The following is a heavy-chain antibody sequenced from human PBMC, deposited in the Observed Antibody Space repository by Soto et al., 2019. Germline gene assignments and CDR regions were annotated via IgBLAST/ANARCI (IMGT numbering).Heavy chain of an antibody. CDR2: IYPGDSDT. Sequence: GESLKISCKGSGYSFASYWIGWVRQMPGKGLEWMGIIYPGDSDTRYSPSFQGQVTISADKSISTAYLQWSSLKASDTAMYYCARHIAARPGYYYGMDVWGQGNTVTVSS. J-gene: IGHJ6*02. CDR3: ARHIAARPGYYYGMDV. D-gene: IGHD6-6*01. CDR1: GYSFASYW. V-gene: IGHV5-51*01.